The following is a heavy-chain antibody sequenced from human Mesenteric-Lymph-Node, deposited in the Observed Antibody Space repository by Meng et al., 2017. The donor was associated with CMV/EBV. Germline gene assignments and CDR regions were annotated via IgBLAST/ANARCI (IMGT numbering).Heavy chain of an antibody. CDR2: IIPIFGTA. D-gene: IGHD2-2*02. V-gene: IGHV1-69*05. Sequence: SVKVSCKASGGTFSSYAISWVRQAPGQGLEWMGGIIPIFGTANCAQKFQGRVTITTDESTSTAYMELSSLRSEDTAVYYCARDKLSDIVVVPAAIGPLYYYYGMDVWGQGTTVTVSS. CDR1: GGTFSSYA. CDR3: ARDKLSDIVVVPAAIGPLYYYYGMDV. J-gene: IGHJ6*02.